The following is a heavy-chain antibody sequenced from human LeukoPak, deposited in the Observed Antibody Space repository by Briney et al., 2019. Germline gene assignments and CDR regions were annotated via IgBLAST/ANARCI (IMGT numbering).Heavy chain of an antibody. CDR3: ARVASSSWYFGYYYYYGMDV. J-gene: IGHJ6*04. CDR2: INHSGST. V-gene: IGHV4-34*01. CDR1: GGSFSGYY. Sequence: PSETLSLTCAVYGGSFSGYYWSWIRQPPGKGLEWIGKINHSGSTNYNPSLKSRVTISVDTSKNQFSLKLSSVTAADTAVYYCARVASSSWYFGYYYYYGMDVWGKGTTVTVSS. D-gene: IGHD6-13*01.